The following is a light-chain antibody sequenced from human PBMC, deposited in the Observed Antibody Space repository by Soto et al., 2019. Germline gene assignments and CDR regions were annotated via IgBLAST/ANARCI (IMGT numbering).Light chain of an antibody. Sequence: DLQMTQSPSTLSASVGDRVTITCRASQIINTWLAWYQQKPGKAPKVLIYKASSLESGVPSRFSGSGSGTEFTLTISSLQPDDYATYFCQQYNSHPLTFGGGTKVEIK. V-gene: IGKV1-5*03. CDR2: KAS. J-gene: IGKJ4*01. CDR1: QIINTW. CDR3: QQYNSHPLT.